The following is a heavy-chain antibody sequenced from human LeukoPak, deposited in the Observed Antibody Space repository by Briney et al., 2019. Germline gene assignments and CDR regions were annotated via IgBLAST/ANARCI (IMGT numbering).Heavy chain of an antibody. Sequence: GGSLRLSCAVSGFTLDKAYMSWVRQAPGKGLEWVGHIRINAADATIDYAAPVKGRFTLSRDDSKKMVYLDMNSLKTEDTAVYYCSTLYRLDPWGQGTLVTVSS. CDR1: GFTLDKAY. V-gene: IGHV3-15*05. J-gene: IGHJ5*02. CDR2: IRINAADATI. D-gene: IGHD5/OR15-5a*01. CDR3: STLYRLDP.